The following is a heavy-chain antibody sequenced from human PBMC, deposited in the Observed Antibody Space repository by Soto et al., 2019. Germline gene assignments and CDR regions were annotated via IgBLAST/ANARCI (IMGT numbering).Heavy chain of an antibody. CDR1: GFIFKDFA. CDR3: TKGDSSGYFDPSSGYSTPDH. Sequence: EVQLFESGGGLVGPGESLRLSCAASGFIFKDFAMSWVRQAPGKGLEGVSTITTSDDITYSADSVRGRFTISRDNSANTLFLQMSSLRGDDTATYYCTKGDSSGYFDPSSGYSTPDHWGQGTLVTVSS. D-gene: IGHD3-3*01. J-gene: IGHJ5*02. V-gene: IGHV3-23*01. CDR2: ITTSDDIT.